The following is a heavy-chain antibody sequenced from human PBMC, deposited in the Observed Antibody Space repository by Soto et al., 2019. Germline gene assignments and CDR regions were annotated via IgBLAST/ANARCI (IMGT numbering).Heavy chain of an antibody. Sequence: ASVKVSCKASGYTFTSYGISWVRQAPGQGLEWMGWISAYNGNTNYAQKLQGRVTMTTDTSTSTAYMELRSLRSDDTAVYYCARTDYSNYEYYYYYYYMDVWGKGPTVTVSS. J-gene: IGHJ6*03. D-gene: IGHD4-4*01. CDR1: GYTFTSYG. CDR3: ARTDYSNYEYYYYYYYMDV. CDR2: ISAYNGNT. V-gene: IGHV1-18*01.